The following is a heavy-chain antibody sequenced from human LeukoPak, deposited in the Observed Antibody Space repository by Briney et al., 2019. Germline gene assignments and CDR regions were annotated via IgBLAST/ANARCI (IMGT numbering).Heavy chain of an antibody. Sequence: GGSLRLSCAASGFTFSSYSMNWVRQAPGKGLEWVSSISSSSSYIYYADSVKGRFTISRDNAKNSLYLQMNSLGAEDTAVYYCARDFAGGYYPADYWGQGTLVTVSS. V-gene: IGHV3-21*01. CDR2: ISSSSSYI. J-gene: IGHJ4*02. CDR3: ARDFAGGYYPADY. D-gene: IGHD3-22*01. CDR1: GFTFSSYS.